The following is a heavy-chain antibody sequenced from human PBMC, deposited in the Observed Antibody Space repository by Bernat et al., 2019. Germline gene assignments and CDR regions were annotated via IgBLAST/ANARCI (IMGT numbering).Heavy chain of an antibody. D-gene: IGHD6-19*01. CDR2: IIPIFGTA. CDR3: ARGGWSGIAVAGPRAYEDY. J-gene: IGHJ4*02. Sequence: QVQLVQSGAEVKKPGSSVKVSCKASGGTFSSYAISWVRQAPGQGLEWMGGIIPIFGTANYAQKFQGRVTITADKSTSTAYMELSSLRSEDTAVYYCARGGWSGIAVAGPRAYEDYWGQGTLVTVSS. CDR1: GGTFSSYA. V-gene: IGHV1-69*06.